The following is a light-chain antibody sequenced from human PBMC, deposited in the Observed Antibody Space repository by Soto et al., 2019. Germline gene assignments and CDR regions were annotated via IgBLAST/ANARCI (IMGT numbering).Light chain of an antibody. CDR3: QQYNSYPWT. CDR1: HFISRW. CDR2: QAS. J-gene: IGKJ1*01. Sequence: IQMTQSPSTLSASVGDRVTITCRASHFISRWLAWYQQKPGKAPNLLIYQASSLESGVPSRFSGSASGTDFTLTISSLQPDDFATYYCQQYNSYPWTFGQGTKVEIK. V-gene: IGKV1-5*03.